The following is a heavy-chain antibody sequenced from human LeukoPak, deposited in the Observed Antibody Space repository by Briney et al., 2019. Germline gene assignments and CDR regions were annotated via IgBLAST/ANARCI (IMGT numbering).Heavy chain of an antibody. CDR3: ARDQARKHYYGSGTYYNREDDAFAI. J-gene: IGHJ3*02. V-gene: IGHV1-3*03. Sequence: ASVTVSCKASGYTFTNYAMHWVRQAPGQRLEWMGRINASNGNTKYSQEFKGRFTITRDTSATTAYMELSSLRSEDMAVYYCARDQARKHYYGSGTYYNREDDAFAIWGQGTMVRVSS. CDR2: INASNGNT. D-gene: IGHD3-10*01. CDR1: GYTFTNYA.